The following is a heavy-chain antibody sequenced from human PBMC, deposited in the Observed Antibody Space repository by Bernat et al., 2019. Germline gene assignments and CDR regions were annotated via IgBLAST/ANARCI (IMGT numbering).Heavy chain of an antibody. V-gene: IGHV3-9*01. D-gene: IGHD3-3*01. CDR1: GFTFDDYA. CDR2: ISWNSGSI. Sequence: EVQLVESGGGLVKPGRSLRLSCAASGFTFDDYAMHWLRQAPGKGLGWVSGISWNSGSIGYADSAKGRFTISRNNAKNSLHLQMNSLRAEDAALYYCVQDVNDFWSGCSRFDPWGQGTLVSVSS. J-gene: IGHJ5*02. CDR3: VQDVNDFWSGCSRFDP.